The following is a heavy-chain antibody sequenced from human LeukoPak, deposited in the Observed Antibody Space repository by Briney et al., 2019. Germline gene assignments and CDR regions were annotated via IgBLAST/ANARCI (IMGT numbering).Heavy chain of an antibody. Sequence: GGSLRLSCAASGFTLSSYSMNWVRQAPGRGLEWISYIDSDTYGNTIYYADIVKGRFTISRDNAKNSLYLQMNSLRDEDTALYYCARDRDYAFDYWGQGTLVTVSS. V-gene: IGHV3-48*02. CDR2: IDSDTYGNTI. CDR3: ARDRDYAFDY. J-gene: IGHJ4*02. D-gene: IGHD4-17*01. CDR1: GFTLSSYS.